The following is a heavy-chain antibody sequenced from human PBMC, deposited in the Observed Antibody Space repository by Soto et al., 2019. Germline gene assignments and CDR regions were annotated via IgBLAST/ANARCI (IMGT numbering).Heavy chain of an antibody. J-gene: IGHJ4*02. D-gene: IGHD7-27*01. CDR1: GFLFRNYE. V-gene: IGHV3-48*03. CDR2: ISTTGGHV. CDR3: VSQPHWARPFES. Sequence: EVRLVESGGDLVKSGGSLRLSCVGSGFLFRNYEMNWVRQAPGKGLEWLAHISTTGGHVSESDSVKGRFTISRDNTKHTLYLQMISLRTEDTGVYSCVSQPHWARPFESWGLGTLVNVSS.